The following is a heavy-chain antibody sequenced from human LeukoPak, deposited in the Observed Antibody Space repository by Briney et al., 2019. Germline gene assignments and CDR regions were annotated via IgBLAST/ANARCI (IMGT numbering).Heavy chain of an antibody. CDR2: INSDGSST. CDR3: AKEYDVWGSYRLVFDY. J-gene: IGHJ4*02. Sequence: GGSLRLSCAASGFTFSGFAMSWVRQAPGKGLVWVSRINSDGSSTSYADSVKGRFTISRDNSKNTLYLQMNSLRAEDTAVYYCAKEYDVWGSYRLVFDYWGQGTLVTVSS. V-gene: IGHV3-74*01. CDR1: GFTFSGFA. D-gene: IGHD3-16*02.